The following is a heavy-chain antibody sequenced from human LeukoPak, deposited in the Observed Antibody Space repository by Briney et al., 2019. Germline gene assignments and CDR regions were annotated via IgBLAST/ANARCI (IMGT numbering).Heavy chain of an antibody. CDR2: INPNSGGT. Sequence: GSVKVSCKASGYTFTGYYMHWVRQAPGQGLEWMGWINPNSGGTNYAQKFQGRVTMTRDTSISTAYMELSRLRSDDTAVYYCARDSPQNCSSTSCYVGYYGMDVWGQGTTVTVSS. J-gene: IGHJ6*02. D-gene: IGHD2-2*01. V-gene: IGHV1-2*02. CDR3: ARDSPQNCSSTSCYVGYYGMDV. CDR1: GYTFTGYY.